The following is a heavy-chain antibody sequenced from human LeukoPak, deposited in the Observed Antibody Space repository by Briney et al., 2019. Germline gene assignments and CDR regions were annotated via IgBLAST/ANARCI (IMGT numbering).Heavy chain of an antibody. CDR3: TREHIPGYSSSWYYVWFDP. J-gene: IGHJ5*02. CDR1: GFTFSNAW. Sequence: NPGGSLRLSCAASGFTFSNAWMSWVRQAPGKGLEWVGRIKSKTDGGTTDYAAPVKGRFTISRDDSKNTLYLQMNSLKTEDTAVYYCTREHIPGYSSSWYYVWFDPWGQGTLVTVSS. D-gene: IGHD6-13*01. CDR2: IKSKTDGGTT. V-gene: IGHV3-15*01.